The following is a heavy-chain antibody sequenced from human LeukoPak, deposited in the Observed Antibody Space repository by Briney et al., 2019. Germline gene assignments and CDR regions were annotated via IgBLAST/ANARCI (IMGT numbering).Heavy chain of an antibody. CDR2: ISSSSSYI. Sequence: GGSLRLSCAASGFTFSSYSMNWVCQAPGKGLEWVSSISSSSSYIYYADSVKGRFTISRDNAKNSLYLQMNSLRAEDTAVYYCARDGHYYDSSGYLDYWGQGTLVTVSS. D-gene: IGHD3-22*01. J-gene: IGHJ4*02. V-gene: IGHV3-21*01. CDR1: GFTFSSYS. CDR3: ARDGHYYDSSGYLDY.